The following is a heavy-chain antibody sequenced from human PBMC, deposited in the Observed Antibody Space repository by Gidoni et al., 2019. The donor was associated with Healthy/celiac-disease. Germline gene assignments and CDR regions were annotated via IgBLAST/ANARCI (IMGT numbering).Heavy chain of an antibody. CDR3: ASGGPYGDYGYDY. CDR1: GFTFGDYA. D-gene: IGHD4-17*01. Sequence: EVQLVESGGGLVQPGRSRRLSCAAPGFTFGDYAMHWVRKDPGKGLGWVSVISWNSGSIGYADSVKGRFTISRDNAKNSLYLQMNSLRAEDTALYYCASGGPYGDYGYDYWGQGTLVTVSS. CDR2: ISWNSGSI. J-gene: IGHJ4*02. V-gene: IGHV3-9*01.